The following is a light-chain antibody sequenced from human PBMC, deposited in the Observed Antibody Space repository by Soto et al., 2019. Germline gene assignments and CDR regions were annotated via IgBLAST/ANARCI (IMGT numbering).Light chain of an antibody. Sequence: EVVLTQSPATLSLSPGERATLSCRASQSVSSFLAWYQHKPGQAPRLLIYEASNRATGIPARFSGSGSGTDFTLTISSLEPEDFAVYYCQQRGNWPPTFGQGSRVDIK. J-gene: IGKJ1*01. CDR3: QQRGNWPPT. CDR2: EAS. CDR1: QSVSSF. V-gene: IGKV3-11*01.